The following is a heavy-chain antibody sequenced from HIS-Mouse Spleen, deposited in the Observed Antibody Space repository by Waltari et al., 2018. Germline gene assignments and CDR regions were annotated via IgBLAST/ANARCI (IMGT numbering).Heavy chain of an antibody. CDR2: IYYRGGT. CDR1: GGSISSSSYY. Sequence: QLQLQESGPGLVKPSETLSLTCTVSGGSISSSSYYWGWNRQPPGKGLEGTGSIYYRGGTYYNPALKSRVTISVDTSKNQFSLKLSSVTAADTAVYYCAREIPYSSSWYDWYFDLWGRGTLVTVSS. V-gene: IGHV4-39*07. J-gene: IGHJ2*01. CDR3: AREIPYSSSWYDWYFDL. D-gene: IGHD6-13*01.